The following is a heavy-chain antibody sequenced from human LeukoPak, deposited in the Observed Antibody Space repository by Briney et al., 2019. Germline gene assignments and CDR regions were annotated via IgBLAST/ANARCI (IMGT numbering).Heavy chain of an antibody. V-gene: IGHV3-53*01. Sequence: TGGSLRLSCAASGFTVSSNYMSWVRQAPGKGLEWVSVIYSGGSTYYADSVKGRFTISRDNSKNTLNLEMNSLRAEDTAVYYCAKGGGYCTSTSCYFTTGYWGQGTLVTVSS. CDR2: IYSGGST. CDR3: AKGGGYCTSTSCYFTTGY. CDR1: GFTVSSNY. D-gene: IGHD2-2*03. J-gene: IGHJ4*02.